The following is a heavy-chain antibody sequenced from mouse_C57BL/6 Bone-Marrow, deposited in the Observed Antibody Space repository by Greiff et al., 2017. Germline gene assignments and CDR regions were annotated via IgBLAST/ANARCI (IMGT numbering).Heavy chain of an antibody. V-gene: IGHV1-72*01. CDR3: AREGITTVPFDY. Sequence: VKQSCKAFGYTFTSYWMHWVKQRPGRGLEWIGRIDPNSGGTKYNEKFKSKATLTVDKPSSTAYMQLSSLTSEDSAVYYCAREGITTVPFDYWGQGTTLTVSS. D-gene: IGHD1-1*01. CDR2: IDPNSGGT. CDR1: GYTFTSYW. J-gene: IGHJ2*01.